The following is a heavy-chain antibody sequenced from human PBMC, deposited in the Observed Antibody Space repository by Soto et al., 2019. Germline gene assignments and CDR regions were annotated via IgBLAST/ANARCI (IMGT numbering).Heavy chain of an antibody. CDR3: AKANSGYDPFDY. Sequence: GGSLRLSCGASGFTFRTYAMSWVRQAPGKGLEWVSVISGSGGSTYYADSVKGRFTISRDNSKNTLYLQMNSLRAEDTAVYYCAKANSGYDPFDYWGQGTLVTVSS. CDR2: ISGSGGST. V-gene: IGHV3-23*01. D-gene: IGHD5-12*01. CDR1: GFTFRTYA. J-gene: IGHJ4*02.